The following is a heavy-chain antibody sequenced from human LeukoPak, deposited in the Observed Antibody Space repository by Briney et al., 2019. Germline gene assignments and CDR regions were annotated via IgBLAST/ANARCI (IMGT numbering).Heavy chain of an antibody. Sequence: GGSLRLSCRGSGFPFSGYEMNWVRQAPGKGLEWVSYISSTSATTKYSESVKGRFTISRDNAQESLYLQMTSLSAADTAVYYCVRGRVRMAPVWGRGTTVIVSS. CDR2: ISSTSATT. CDR3: VRGRVRMAPV. V-gene: IGHV3-48*03. J-gene: IGHJ6*02. CDR1: GFPFSGYE. D-gene: IGHD5-24*01.